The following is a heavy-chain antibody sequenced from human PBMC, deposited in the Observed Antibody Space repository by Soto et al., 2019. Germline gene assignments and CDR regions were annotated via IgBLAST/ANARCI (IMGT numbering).Heavy chain of an antibody. CDR2: IYYSGST. D-gene: IGHD3-3*01. CDR1: GGSISSYY. J-gene: IGHJ6*02. Sequence: SETLSLTCTVSGGSISSYYWSWIRQPPGKGLEWIGYIYYSGSTDYNPSLKSRVTISVDTSKNQFSLKLSSVTAADTAVYYCARVVRGKTYYDFWSGYYRPDYYYGMDVWGQGTTVTVS. V-gene: IGHV4-59*01. CDR3: ARVVRGKTYYDFWSGYYRPDYYYGMDV.